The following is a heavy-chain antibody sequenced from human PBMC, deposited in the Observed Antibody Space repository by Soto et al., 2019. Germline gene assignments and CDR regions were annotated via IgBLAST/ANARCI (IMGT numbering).Heavy chain of an antibody. V-gene: IGHV3-30*04. J-gene: IGHJ3*02. Sequence: GGSLRLSCAASGFTFSSYAMHWVRQAPGKGLEWVAVISYDGSNKYYADSVKGRFTISRDNSKNTLYLQMNRLRAEDTAVYYCARAQGKLGIGDAFDIWGQGTMVTVSS. CDR3: ARAQGKLGIGDAFDI. CDR2: ISYDGSNK. CDR1: GFTFSSYA. D-gene: IGHD7-27*01.